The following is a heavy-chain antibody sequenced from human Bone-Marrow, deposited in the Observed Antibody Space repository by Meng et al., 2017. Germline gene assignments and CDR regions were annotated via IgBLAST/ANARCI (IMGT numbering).Heavy chain of an antibody. V-gene: IGHV1-18*01. CDR3: ARGTMVRGVINPFDY. Sequence: ASVKVSCKASGYTFTSYGISWVRQAPGQGLEWMGWISAYNGNTNYAQKLQGRVTITTDESTSTAYMGLSSLRSEDTAVYYWARGTMVRGVINPFDYWGQGTLVTVSS. CDR2: ISAYNGNT. CDR1: GYTFTSYG. J-gene: IGHJ4*02. D-gene: IGHD3-10*01.